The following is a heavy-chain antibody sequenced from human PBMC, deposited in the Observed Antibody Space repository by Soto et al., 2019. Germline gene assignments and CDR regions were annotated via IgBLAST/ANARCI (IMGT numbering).Heavy chain of an antibody. V-gene: IGHV3-23*01. CDR1: GFTFNIYA. CDR3: AKDRYLDHDSRGYLFDN. CDR2: ISRYGDFT. D-gene: IGHD3-22*01. J-gene: IGHJ4*02. Sequence: EVQLLESGGDLIQPGGSLRLSCAASGFTFNIYAMTWVRQAPGKGLEWVSAISRYGDFTYYADSVEGRFTISRDNSKNALYLQMNSLGGEDTAVYYCAKDRYLDHDSRGYLFDNWGQGTLVTVSS.